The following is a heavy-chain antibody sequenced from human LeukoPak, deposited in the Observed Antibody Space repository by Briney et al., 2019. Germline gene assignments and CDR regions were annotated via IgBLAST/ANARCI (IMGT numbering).Heavy chain of an antibody. J-gene: IGHJ4*02. D-gene: IGHD5-12*01. CDR2: MYYSGSA. Sequence: SETLSLTCTVSGDSISSYYWSWIRQPPGKGLEWIGYMYYSGSANYNPSLKSRVTMSVDTSKNQFSLKLSSVTAADTAVHYCARGLYSGSLKDWGQGTLVTVSS. V-gene: IGHV4-59*01. CDR3: ARGLYSGSLKD. CDR1: GDSISSYY.